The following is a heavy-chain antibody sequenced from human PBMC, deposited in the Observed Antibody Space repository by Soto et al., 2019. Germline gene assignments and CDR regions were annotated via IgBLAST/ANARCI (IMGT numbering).Heavy chain of an antibody. D-gene: IGHD3-10*01. Sequence: PGGSLRLSCAASGFTFSSYGMHWVRQAPGKGLEWVAVIWYDGSNNYYADSVKGRFTISRDNSKNTLYLQMNSLRAEDTAVYYCARAHGSGSYYYYYYGMDVWGQGTTVTVSS. CDR3: ARAHGSGSYYYYYYGMDV. J-gene: IGHJ6*02. CDR2: IWYDGSNN. V-gene: IGHV3-33*01. CDR1: GFTFSSYG.